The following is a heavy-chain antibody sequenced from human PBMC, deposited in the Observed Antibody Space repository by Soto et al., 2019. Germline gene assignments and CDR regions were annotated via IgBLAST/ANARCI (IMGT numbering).Heavy chain of an antibody. V-gene: IGHV1-8*01. D-gene: IGHD3-10*01. Sequence: QVQLVQSGAEVKKPGASVKVSCKASGYTFTSYDINWVRQATGQGLEWMGWMNPNSGNTGYAQKFQGRVTMTRDTSKNTSYRGLSSLRSEDTAVYYCARDFRSRVDPWGQGTLVTVSS. CDR2: MNPNSGNT. CDR3: ARDFRSRVDP. CDR1: GYTFTSYD. J-gene: IGHJ5*02.